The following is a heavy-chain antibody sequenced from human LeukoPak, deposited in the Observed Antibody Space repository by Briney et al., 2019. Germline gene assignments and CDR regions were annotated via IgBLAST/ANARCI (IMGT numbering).Heavy chain of an antibody. CDR1: GFIFRNYW. J-gene: IGHJ4*02. CDR3: ARLAVPPGNRGWYYEQ. V-gene: IGHV3-7*03. D-gene: IGHD2-2*01. CDR2: INQGGSEK. Sequence: GGSLRLSCAASGFIFRNYWMSWVRQGPGEGPEWVANINQGGSEKYYVDSVKGRFTISRDNAKNSLDLQMNSLRVEDTAIYYCARLAVPPGNRGWYYEQRGQGTLVTVSS.